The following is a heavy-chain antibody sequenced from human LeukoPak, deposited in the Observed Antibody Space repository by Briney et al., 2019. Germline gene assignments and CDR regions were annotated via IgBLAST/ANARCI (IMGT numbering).Heavy chain of an antibody. V-gene: IGHV4-59*01. CDR1: GGSISSYY. D-gene: IGHD6-19*01. J-gene: IGHJ6*02. Sequence: SETLSLTCTVSGGSISSYYWSWIRQPPGKGLEWIGYIYYSGSTNYNPSLKSRVTISVDTSKNQFSLKLSSVTAADTAVYYCARWPSPLGWSDVWGQGTTVTVSS. CDR3: ARWPSPLGWSDV. CDR2: IYYSGST.